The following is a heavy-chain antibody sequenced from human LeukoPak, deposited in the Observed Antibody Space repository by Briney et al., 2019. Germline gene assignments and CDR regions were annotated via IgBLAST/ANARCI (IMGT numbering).Heavy chain of an antibody. J-gene: IGHJ6*03. CDR1: NGSINSGSFNNGNYY. D-gene: IGHD3-3*01. CDR3: ARRNFWSGYYYYYYYMDV. Sequence: SETLSLTCTVSNGSINSGSFNNGNYYWSWIRQLPQKGLEWIGYIYYSGNTYYNPSLESRVTMSVDTSKNQFSLRLSAVTAADTAVYYCARRNFWSGYYYYYYYMDVWGKGTTVTVSS. CDR2: IYYSGNT. V-gene: IGHV4-31*03.